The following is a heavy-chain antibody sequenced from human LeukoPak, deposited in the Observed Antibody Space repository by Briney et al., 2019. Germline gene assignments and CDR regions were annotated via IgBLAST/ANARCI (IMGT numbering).Heavy chain of an antibody. J-gene: IGHJ4*01. CDR2: IKAKAHGGAR. V-gene: IGHV3-15*01. CDR1: GFTFSNAW. CDR3: STEGYGTRWFYFDY. Sequence: PGGSLRLSCAASGFTFSNAWITWVRQAPGKGLEWVGRIKAKAHGGARDYAAPAKGRFSISRDDSKNTVYLQMNSLATEDTAIYYCSTEGYGTRWFYFDYWGHGTQVTVSS. D-gene: IGHD6-19*01.